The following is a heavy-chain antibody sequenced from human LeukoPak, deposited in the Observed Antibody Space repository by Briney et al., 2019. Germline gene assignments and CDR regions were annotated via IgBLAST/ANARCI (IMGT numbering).Heavy chain of an antibody. CDR2: ISSGSYI. J-gene: IGHJ6*02. Sequence: GGSLRLSCAASGFTFSSYSMNWVRQAPGKGLEWVSSISSGSYIYYADSVKGRFTISRDNAKNSLYLQMNSLRAEDTAVYYCARFMSPYYDSSGYSRGYGMDVWGQGTTVTVSS. V-gene: IGHV3-21*01. D-gene: IGHD3-22*01. CDR3: ARFMSPYYDSSGYSRGYGMDV. CDR1: GFTFSSYS.